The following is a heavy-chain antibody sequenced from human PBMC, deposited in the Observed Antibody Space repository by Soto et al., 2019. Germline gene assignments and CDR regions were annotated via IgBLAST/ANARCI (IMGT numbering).Heavy chain of an antibody. Sequence: SETLSLTCTVSGGPITSGSYYWGWIRQPPGKGLEWIGSIYYSGRTCYKPSLRSRVTISIDTSRNQFSLKVNSVTAADTAVYYCARQASEGYSSSPFRFWGQGTLVTVSS. V-gene: IGHV4-39*01. J-gene: IGHJ1*01. CDR2: IYYSGRT. D-gene: IGHD6-6*01. CDR1: GGPITSGSYY. CDR3: ARQASEGYSSSPFRF.